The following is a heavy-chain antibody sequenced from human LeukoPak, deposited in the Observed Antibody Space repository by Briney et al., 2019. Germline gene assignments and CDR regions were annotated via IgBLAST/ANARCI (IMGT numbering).Heavy chain of an antibody. J-gene: IGHJ3*02. CDR3: ARDPTTYYYDSSGYWGDAFDI. D-gene: IGHD3-22*01. Sequence: GGSLRLSCAASGFTFSNYWMTWVRQAPGKGLEWVASIKHDGSETYYVDSVKGRFTISRDIAKDSLYLQMNSLRAEDTAVYYCARDPTTYYYDSSGYWGDAFDIWGQGTMVTVSP. V-gene: IGHV3-7*01. CDR2: IKHDGSET. CDR1: GFTFSNYW.